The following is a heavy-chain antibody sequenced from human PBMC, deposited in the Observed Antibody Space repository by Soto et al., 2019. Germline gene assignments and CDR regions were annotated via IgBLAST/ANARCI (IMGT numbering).Heavy chain of an antibody. D-gene: IGHD4-17*01. CDR1: GGTFSSYA. V-gene: IGHV1-69*12. CDR2: IIPIFGTA. CDR3: AGADRDYGDYGNFDY. Sequence: QVQLVQSGAEVKKPGSSVKVSCKASGGTFSSYAISWVRQAPGQGLEWMGGIIPIFGTANYAQKFQGRVTITADESTSTAYRGLSSLRSEDTAVYCCAGADRDYGDYGNFDYWGQGTLVTVSS. J-gene: IGHJ4*02.